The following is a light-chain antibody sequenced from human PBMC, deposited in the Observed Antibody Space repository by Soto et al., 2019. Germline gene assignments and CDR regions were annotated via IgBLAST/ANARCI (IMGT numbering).Light chain of an antibody. J-gene: IGLJ3*02. CDR3: NSYTTSSTLVV. CDR1: STDIGDYNY. CDR2: DVN. V-gene: IGLV2-14*01. Sequence: QSVLTQPASVSGSPGQSITISCTGISTDIGDYNYVSWFQQHPGKAPKLIIYDVNNRPSGVSNRFSGSKSANTASLTISGLQAEDEADYYCNSYTTSSTLVVFGGGTKLTVL.